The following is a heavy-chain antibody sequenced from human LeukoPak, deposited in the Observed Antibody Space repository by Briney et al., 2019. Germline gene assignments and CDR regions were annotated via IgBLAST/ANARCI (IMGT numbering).Heavy chain of an antibody. CDR3: ARATYCSGGSCPTPGGH. V-gene: IGHV1-69*13. Sequence: ASVKVSCKASGGTFSSYAISWVRQAPGQGLEWMGGIIPIFGTANYAQKFQGRVTISADESTSTAYMELSSLRSEDTAVYYCARATYCSGGSCPTPGGHWGQGTLVTVSS. J-gene: IGHJ4*02. D-gene: IGHD2-15*01. CDR1: GGTFSSYA. CDR2: IIPIFGTA.